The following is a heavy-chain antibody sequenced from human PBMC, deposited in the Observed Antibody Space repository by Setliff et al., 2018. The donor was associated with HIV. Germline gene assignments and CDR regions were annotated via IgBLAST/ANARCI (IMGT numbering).Heavy chain of an antibody. V-gene: IGHV1-69*05. D-gene: IGHD6-19*01. CDR2: IIPAFGTA. CDR3: ARDGLLVAGSRFDY. J-gene: IGHJ4*01. Sequence: QVSCQNSGGTFSSYAVSWVRQAPGQGLEWMGGIIPAFGTANYAQKFQGRVTITTDETTGTAYMELSGLRSEDTAVYFCARDGLLVAGSRFDYWGQGTLVTVSS. CDR1: GGTFSSYA.